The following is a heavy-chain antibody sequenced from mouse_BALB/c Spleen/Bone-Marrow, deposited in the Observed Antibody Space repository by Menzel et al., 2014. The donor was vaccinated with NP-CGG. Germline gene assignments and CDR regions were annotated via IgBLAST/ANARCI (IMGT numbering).Heavy chain of an antibody. CDR1: GFPFSSFG. CDR3: TRGVDWDDLDY. Sequence: EVKLVESGGGLVQPGGSRKLSCAASGFPFSSFGMHWVRQAPGKGLEWVAYISRDSSTIFYAETVKGRFTFSRDNPKNTLFQQMTSLRSEDTAMYYGTRGVDWDDLDYWGQGTTLTVSS. CDR2: ISRDSSTI. V-gene: IGHV5-17*02. D-gene: IGHD4-1*01. J-gene: IGHJ2*01.